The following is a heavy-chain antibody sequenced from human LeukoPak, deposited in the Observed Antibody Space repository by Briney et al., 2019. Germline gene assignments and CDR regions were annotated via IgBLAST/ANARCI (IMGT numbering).Heavy chain of an antibody. CDR1: GGTFSSYA. Sequence: GASVKVPCKASGGTFSSYAISWVRQAPGQGLEWMGRIIPILGIANYAQKFQGRVTMTRDTSTSTVYMELSSLRSEDTAVYYCARDPGALWGQGTMVTVSS. CDR3: ARDPGAL. J-gene: IGHJ3*01. CDR2: IIPILGIA. D-gene: IGHD7-27*01. V-gene: IGHV1-69*04.